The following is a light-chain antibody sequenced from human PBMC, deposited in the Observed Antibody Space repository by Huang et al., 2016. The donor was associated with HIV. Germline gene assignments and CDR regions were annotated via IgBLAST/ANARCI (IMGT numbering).Light chain of an antibody. Sequence: ETVMTQSPVPLSVSPGDRASLSCRSSQIVSSHLAWYQQKPGQAPRLLIYAASTRATGGPARFSGSGAGTEFTLTISTLQSEDSAVYYCQQYNDFRSTFGPGTRVEIK. J-gene: IGKJ3*01. CDR3: QQYNDFRST. CDR1: QIVSSH. CDR2: AAS. V-gene: IGKV3-15*01.